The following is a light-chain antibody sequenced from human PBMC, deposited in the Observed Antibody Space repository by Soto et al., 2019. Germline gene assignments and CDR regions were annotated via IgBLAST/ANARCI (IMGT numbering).Light chain of an antibody. CDR3: QVYGPSPPIT. J-gene: IGKJ5*01. V-gene: IGKV3-20*01. Sequence: EIVLTQSPGTLPLSPGERASLSCRAIQIVYGRQLAWYQHKPGQAPRLLMYGVSSRATGIPDRFTGSGSGADFTLTISRLEPEDFAVYYCQVYGPSPPITFGQGTRLEI. CDR1: QIVYGRQ. CDR2: GVS.